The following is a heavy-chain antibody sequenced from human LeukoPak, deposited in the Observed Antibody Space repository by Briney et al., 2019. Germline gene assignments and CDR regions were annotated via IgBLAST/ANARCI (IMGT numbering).Heavy chain of an antibody. CDR3: ASGPYYYDSSGYTLDY. J-gene: IGHJ4*02. CDR1: GGTFSSYA. D-gene: IGHD3-22*01. V-gene: IGHV1-69*06. Sequence: SVKVSCKASGGTFSSYAISWVRQAPGQGLEWMGGIIPIFGTANYAQKFQGRVTITADKSTSTAYMELSSLRSEDTAVYYCASGPYYYDSSGYTLDYWGQGTLVTVSS. CDR2: IIPIFGTA.